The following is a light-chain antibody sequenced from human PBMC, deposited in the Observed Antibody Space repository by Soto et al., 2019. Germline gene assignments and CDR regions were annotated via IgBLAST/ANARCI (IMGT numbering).Light chain of an antibody. CDR3: HQYGSSSTWT. CDR2: GAS. Sequence: EIVLTQSPGTLSLSPGERATLSCRASQSVSSSYLAWYQQKPGQAPRLLIYGASSRATGIPDRFSGSGSGTDFTLTISRLEPEDFAVYYCHQYGSSSTWTFGQGTKVEIK. J-gene: IGKJ1*01. CDR1: QSVSSSY. V-gene: IGKV3-20*01.